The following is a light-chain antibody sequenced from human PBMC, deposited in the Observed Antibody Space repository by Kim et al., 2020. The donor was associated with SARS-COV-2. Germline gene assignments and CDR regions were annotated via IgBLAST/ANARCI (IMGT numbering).Light chain of an antibody. CDR1: QSVSSSY. Sequence: EIVLTQSPGTLSLSPGERATLSCRASQSVSSSYLTWYQQKPGQAPRLLSYDASSRATGIPDRFSGSGSGTDFTLTISRLEPEDFAVYYCHQYGRSPPWTFGQGTKVDIK. V-gene: IGKV3-20*01. CDR2: DAS. CDR3: HQYGRSPPWT. J-gene: IGKJ1*01.